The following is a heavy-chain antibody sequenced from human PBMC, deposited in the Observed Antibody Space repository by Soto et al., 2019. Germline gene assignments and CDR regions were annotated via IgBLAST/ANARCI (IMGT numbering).Heavy chain of an antibody. V-gene: IGHV4-39*01. CDR3: ASYGDRAVVDAFDM. Sequence: KPSETLSLTCTVSGGSISSSIYYWGWIRQPPGKGLEWIGSIYYIGSTYYNPSLKSRVTISVDTSKNQLSLKLSSVTAADTAVYYCASYGDRAVVDAFDMWGQGTMMTV. CDR2: IYYIGST. CDR1: GGSISSSIYY. J-gene: IGHJ3*02. D-gene: IGHD4-17*01.